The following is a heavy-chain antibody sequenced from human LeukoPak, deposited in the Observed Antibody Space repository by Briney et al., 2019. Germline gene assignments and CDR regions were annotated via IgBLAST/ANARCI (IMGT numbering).Heavy chain of an antibody. J-gene: IGHJ4*02. CDR3: AWEVRGAHPRQFDY. V-gene: IGHV3-30*04. CDR2: ISYDGSNK. CDR1: GFTFSSYA. D-gene: IGHD3-10*01. Sequence: PGGSLRLSCAASGFTFSSYAMHWVRQAPGKGLXXXXIISYDGSNKYYADSVKGRFTISRDNSKNTLYLQMNSLRAEDTAVYYCAWEVRGAHPRQFDYWGQGTLVTVSS.